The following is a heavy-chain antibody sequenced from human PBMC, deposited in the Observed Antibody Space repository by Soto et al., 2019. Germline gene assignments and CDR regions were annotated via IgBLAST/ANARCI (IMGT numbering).Heavy chain of an antibody. CDR2: IYPGASDT. Sequence: GESLKISCEGSGYIFTRYWIGWGRQMPGKGVEWMGLIYPGASDTRYPPSFQRKFTISSYKSISTFYLQWSSLNPSDTAMYFCATFACTFYKSSDFWRQGTTVAVSS. CDR1: GYIFTRYW. D-gene: IGHD3-10*01. V-gene: IGHV5-51*01. CDR3: ATFACTFYKSSDF. J-gene: IGHJ6*02.